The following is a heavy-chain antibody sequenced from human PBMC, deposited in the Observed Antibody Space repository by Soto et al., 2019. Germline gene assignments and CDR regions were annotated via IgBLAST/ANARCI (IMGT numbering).Heavy chain of an antibody. V-gene: IGHV1-2*02. CDR2: INPNSGAT. CDR1: GYTFTDSA. J-gene: IGHJ4*02. D-gene: IGHD7-27*01. CDR3: ARDLTGDVGG. Sequence: HVQLVQSGAEVKKPGASVKVSCKASGYTFTDSAMHWERQAPGQGLEWMAWINPNSGATRYAQKFQGRVTTTRDTSITTGYMELSRLTSDDTAVDYCARDLTGDVGGWGQGTLVTVSS.